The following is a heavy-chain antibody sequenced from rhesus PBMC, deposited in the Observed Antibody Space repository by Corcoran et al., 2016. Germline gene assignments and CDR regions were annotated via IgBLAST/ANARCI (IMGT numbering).Heavy chain of an antibody. CDR1: GGSVSSSNW. D-gene: IGHD6-25*01. CDR2: IYSSSGNT. CDR3: ARSGGYSGSWDYFDY. Sequence: QVQLQESGPGLVKPSETLSLTCAVSGGSVSSSNWWSWIRQPPGKGLEWIGSIYSSSGNTYYNPSLKSRVTISKDTSKNQFSLKLSSVTAADTAVYYCARSGGYSGSWDYFDYWGQGVLVTVSS. J-gene: IGHJ4*01. V-gene: IGHV4-65*02.